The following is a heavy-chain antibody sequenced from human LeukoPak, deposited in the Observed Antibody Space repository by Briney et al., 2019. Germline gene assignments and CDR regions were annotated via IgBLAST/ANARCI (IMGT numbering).Heavy chain of an antibody. CDR2: IYYSGST. D-gene: IGHD6-13*01. V-gene: IGHV4-31*03. Sequence: SETLSLTCTVSGGSISSGGYSWSWIRQHPGKGLEWIGYIYYSGSTYCNPSLKSRVTISVDTSKNQFSLKLSSVTAADTAVYYCARAYSSSPFDYWGQGTLVTVSS. J-gene: IGHJ4*02. CDR1: GGSISSGGYS. CDR3: ARAYSSSPFDY.